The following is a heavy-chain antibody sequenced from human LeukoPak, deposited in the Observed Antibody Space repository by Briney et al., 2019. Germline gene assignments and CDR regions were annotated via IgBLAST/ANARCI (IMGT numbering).Heavy chain of an antibody. Sequence: GGSLRLSCAASGFTFSSYGMHWVRQAPGKGLEWVAVIWYDGSNKYYADSVKGRFTISRDNSKNTPYLQMNSLRAEDTAVYYCAKGDYDYGGFDPWGQGTLVTVSS. CDR3: AKGDYDYGGFDP. J-gene: IGHJ5*02. CDR1: GFTFSSYG. CDR2: IWYDGSNK. V-gene: IGHV3-33*06. D-gene: IGHD3-3*01.